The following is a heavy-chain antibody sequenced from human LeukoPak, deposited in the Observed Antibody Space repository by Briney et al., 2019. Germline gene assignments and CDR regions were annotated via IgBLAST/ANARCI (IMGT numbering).Heavy chain of an antibody. CDR2: IIPIFGTA. Sequence: SVKVSCKASGGTFSSYAISWVRQAPGQGLEWMGGIIPIFGTANYAQKFQGRVTITTDESTSTAYMELSSLRSEDTAVYYCARSPIFGMVIYTRFDYWGQGTLVTVSS. CDR1: GGTFSSYA. V-gene: IGHV1-69*05. J-gene: IGHJ4*02. D-gene: IGHD3-3*01. CDR3: ARSPIFGMVIYTRFDY.